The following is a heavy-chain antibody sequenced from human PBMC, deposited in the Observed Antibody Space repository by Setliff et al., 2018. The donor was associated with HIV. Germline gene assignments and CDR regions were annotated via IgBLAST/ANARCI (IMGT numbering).Heavy chain of an antibody. CDR2: IYSGASST. V-gene: IGHV3-23*03. J-gene: IGHJ4*02. D-gene: IGHD3-9*01. CDR1: GFTFRSYA. CDR3: ARENYDILTGYYDY. Sequence: GGSLRLSCAASGFTFRSYAMSWVRQAPGKGLEWVSVIYSGASSTYYADSVKGRFTISRDNSKNTLYLQMNSLRAEDTAVYYCARENYDILTGYYDYWGQGALVTVSS.